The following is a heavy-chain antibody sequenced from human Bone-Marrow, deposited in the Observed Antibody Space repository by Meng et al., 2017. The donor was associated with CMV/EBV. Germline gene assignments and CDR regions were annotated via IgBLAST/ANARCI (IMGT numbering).Heavy chain of an antibody. CDR2: ISWNSGSI. J-gene: IGHJ4*02. Sequence: GGSLRLSCAASGFTFDDYAMHWVRQAPGKGLEWVSGISWNSGSIGYADSVKGRFTISRDNANNSLYLQMNSLRAEDTALYYCAKGFRDDWGQGTLVTVSS. CDR3: AKGFRDD. V-gene: IGHV3-9*01. CDR1: GFTFDDYA.